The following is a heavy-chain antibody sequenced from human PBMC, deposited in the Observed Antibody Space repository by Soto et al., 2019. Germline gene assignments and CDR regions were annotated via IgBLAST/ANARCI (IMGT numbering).Heavy chain of an antibody. Sequence: EVQLLDSGGGLVQPGGSLRLSCAASGFTFSNYAMTWVRQGPGKWLEWVSGISGSGGRSYYADSVKGRFTISRDNSKSTLYLQMNSLRVEDTAVYYCAKAYFVWSSEQPYYFDYWGQGTLVTVSS. J-gene: IGHJ4*02. CDR3: AKAYFVWSSEQPYYFDY. V-gene: IGHV3-23*01. CDR2: ISGSGGRS. D-gene: IGHD3-16*01. CDR1: GFTFSNYA.